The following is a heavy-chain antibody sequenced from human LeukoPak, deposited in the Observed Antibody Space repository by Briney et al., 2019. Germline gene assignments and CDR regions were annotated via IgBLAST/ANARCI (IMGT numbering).Heavy chain of an antibody. V-gene: IGHV1-69*01. CDR1: GGTFSSYA. J-gene: IGHJ6*04. CDR3: ARVSYDILTGPTAFYYYYGMDV. D-gene: IGHD3-9*01. CDR2: IIPIFGTA. Sequence: SVKVSCKASGGTFSSYAISWVRQAPGQGLEWMGGIIPIFGTANYARKFQGRVTITADESTSTAYMELSSLRSEDTAVYYCARVSYDILTGPTAFYYYYGMDVWGKGTTVTVSS.